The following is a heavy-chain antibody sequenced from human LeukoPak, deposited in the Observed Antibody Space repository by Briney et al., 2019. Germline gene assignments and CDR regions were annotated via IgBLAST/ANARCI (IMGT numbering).Heavy chain of an antibody. CDR2: IYTSGST. D-gene: IGHD2-2*01. Sequence: SQTLSLTCTVSGGSISSGSYYWSWIRQPARKGLEWIGHIYTSGSTNYNPSLKSRVTISVDTSKNQFSLKLSSVTAADTAVYYCARGPVVVPAAMVEPQGWFDPWGQGTLVTVSS. CDR3: ARGPVVVPAAMVEPQGWFDP. V-gene: IGHV4-61*09. J-gene: IGHJ5*02. CDR1: GGSISSGSYY.